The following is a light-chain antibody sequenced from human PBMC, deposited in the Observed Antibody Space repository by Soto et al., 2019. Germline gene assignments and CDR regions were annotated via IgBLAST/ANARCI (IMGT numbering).Light chain of an antibody. CDR3: QSYDSGLTGSV. CDR1: SSNIGAAYD. CDR2: GNT. Sequence: QSVLTQLPSVSGAPGQRVTISCTGSSSNIGAAYDVNWYQHLPGTAPKLLIYGNTNRPSGVPDRFSGSKSSTSASLAITGLQADDEAVYYCQSYDSGLTGSVFGGGTKLTVL. V-gene: IGLV1-40*01. J-gene: IGLJ2*01.